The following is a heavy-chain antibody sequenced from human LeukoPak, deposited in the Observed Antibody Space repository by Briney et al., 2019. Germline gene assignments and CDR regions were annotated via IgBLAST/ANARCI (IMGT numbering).Heavy chain of an antibody. V-gene: IGHV1-69*13. CDR1: GGTFSSYG. Sequence: WASVNVSCKASGGTFSSYGVSWVRQAPGQGLEWMGGIIPIFATANYAQKFQGRVTIIADESTSTAYMELSSLRSEDTAVYYCARTTTRGGYTYGYYYYGMDVWGQGTTVTVS. D-gene: IGHD5-18*01. CDR3: ARTTTRGGYTYGYYYYGMDV. CDR2: IIPIFATA. J-gene: IGHJ6*02.